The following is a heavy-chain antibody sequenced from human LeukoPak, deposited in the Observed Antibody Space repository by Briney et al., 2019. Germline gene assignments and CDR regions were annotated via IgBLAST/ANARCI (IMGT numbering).Heavy chain of an antibody. CDR3: GTGGLYSGYDLNY. Sequence: SVKVSCKASGGTFTSYAIRWLRQAPGQGLELMGGSSPICGTANYAQTFQGRVTITTDESTSTDYMELSSLRSEDTAVNYCGTGGLYSGYDLNYWGQGTLVTVSS. CDR2: SSPICGTA. J-gene: IGHJ4*02. V-gene: IGHV1-69*05. CDR1: GGTFTSYA. D-gene: IGHD5-12*01.